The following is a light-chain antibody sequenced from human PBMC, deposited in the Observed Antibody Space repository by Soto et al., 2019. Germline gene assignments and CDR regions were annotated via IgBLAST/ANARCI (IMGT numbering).Light chain of an antibody. CDR2: LEGSGSY. CDR3: QSYDSSLSAVV. CDR1: SGHSSYI. V-gene: IGLV4-60*02. J-gene: IGLJ2*01. Sequence: QSVLTQSSSASASLGSSVKLTCTLSSGHSSYIIAWHQQQPGKAPRYLMKLEGSGSYNKGSGVPDRFSGSSSGADRYLTISNLQFEDEADYYCQSYDSSLSAVVFGGGTKVTVL.